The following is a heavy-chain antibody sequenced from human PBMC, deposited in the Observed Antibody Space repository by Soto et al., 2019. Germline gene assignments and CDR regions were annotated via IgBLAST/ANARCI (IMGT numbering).Heavy chain of an antibody. Sequence: QVQLVESGGGVVQPGRSLRLSCAASGFTFSSYAMHWVRQAPGKGVEWVAVISYDGSNKYYADSVKGRFTISRDNSKNTLYLQMNSLRAEDTAVYYCARDFAGAIAVAGTSVGTFDYWGQGTLVTVSS. J-gene: IGHJ4*02. CDR1: GFTFSSYA. CDR2: ISYDGSNK. D-gene: IGHD6-19*01. V-gene: IGHV3-30-3*01. CDR3: ARDFAGAIAVAGTSVGTFDY.